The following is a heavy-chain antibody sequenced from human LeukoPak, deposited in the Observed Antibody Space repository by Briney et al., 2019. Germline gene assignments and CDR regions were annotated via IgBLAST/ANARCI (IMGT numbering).Heavy chain of an antibody. J-gene: IGHJ4*02. CDR2: INHSGST. Sequence: PSETLSLTCAVYGGSFSGYYWSWIRQPPGKGLEWIGEINHSGSTNYNPSLKGRVTISVDTSKNQFSLKLSSVTAADTAVYYCARSFSPGIAAAHFDYWGQGTLVTVSS. D-gene: IGHD6-13*01. CDR3: ARSFSPGIAAAHFDY. CDR1: GGSFSGYY. V-gene: IGHV4-34*01.